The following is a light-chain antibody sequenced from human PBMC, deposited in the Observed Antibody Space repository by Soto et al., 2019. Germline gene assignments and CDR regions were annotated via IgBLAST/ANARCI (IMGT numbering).Light chain of an antibody. CDR1: SSDVGGYNY. CDR2: DVS. J-gene: IGLJ2*01. CDR3: SSYTISSTLV. V-gene: IGLV2-14*03. Sequence: QSALTQPASVSGSPGQSITISCTGTSSDVGGYNYVSWYQQHPGKAPKLMIYDVSNRPSGVSNRFSGSKSGNTASLTISGLQAEDEADYYCSSYTISSTLVFGGGTKSPS.